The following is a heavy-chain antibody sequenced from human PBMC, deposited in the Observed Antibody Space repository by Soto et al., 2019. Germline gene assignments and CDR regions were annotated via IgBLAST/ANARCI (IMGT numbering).Heavy chain of an antibody. D-gene: IGHD2-2*01. CDR1: GYTFIIYG. CDR3: ARDWNCSNTRCQNCFDP. CDR2: ISGNTGKA. Sequence: QGQLVQSGAEVTEPGASVKVSCKASGYTFIIYGVSWVRQAPGQGLEWMGWISGNTGKANYAQNLQGRVTMTTDTSTNTGYMELRSLRSDDTAVYYCARDWNCSNTRCQNCFDPWGQGTLVTVSS. J-gene: IGHJ5*02. V-gene: IGHV1-18*01.